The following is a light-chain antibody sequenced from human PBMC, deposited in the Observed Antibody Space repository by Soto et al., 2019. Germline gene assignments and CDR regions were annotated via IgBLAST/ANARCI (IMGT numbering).Light chain of an antibody. CDR2: DVN. Sequence: QSALTQPRSVSGSPGQSVTISCTGTSSDVGAYNYVSWYQQHPGKAPKVMIYDVNKRPSGVPDRFSGSKSDNTASLTISGLQAEDEADYYCCAYAGSYNLVFGGGTKLTVL. J-gene: IGLJ2*01. CDR1: SSDVGAYNY. CDR3: CAYAGSYNLV. V-gene: IGLV2-11*01.